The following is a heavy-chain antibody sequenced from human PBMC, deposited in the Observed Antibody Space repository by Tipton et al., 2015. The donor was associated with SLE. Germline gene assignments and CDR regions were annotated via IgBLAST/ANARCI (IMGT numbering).Heavy chain of an antibody. D-gene: IGHD1-26*01. CDR2: VSHSGRT. Sequence: TLSLTCAVYDGSLGGYYWSWIRQPPGKGLEWIGEVSHSGRTNYIASLKSRVTISIDTSKNQFSLNLTSVTAADTAVYFCATDLRAPGTKFDRWGQGTLVTVSS. CDR3: ATDLRAPGTKFDR. V-gene: IGHV4-34*01. CDR1: DGSLGGYY. J-gene: IGHJ5*02.